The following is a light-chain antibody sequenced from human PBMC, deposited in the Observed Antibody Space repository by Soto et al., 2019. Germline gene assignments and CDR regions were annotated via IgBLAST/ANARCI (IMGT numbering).Light chain of an antibody. J-gene: IGKJ5*01. CDR1: QSISTY. Sequence: IQMTQSPSSLSASVGNRVTITCRASQSISTYLNWYQKKPGKAPNLLIYDASRLQSGVPSRFSGGGGGTYFTLSSSSVQPEDFATYFCQQSYMDPITFGQGTQLEI. CDR2: DAS. V-gene: IGKV1-39*01. CDR3: QQSYMDPIT.